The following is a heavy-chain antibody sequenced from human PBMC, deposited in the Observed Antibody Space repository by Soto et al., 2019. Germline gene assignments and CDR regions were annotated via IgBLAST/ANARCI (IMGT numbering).Heavy chain of an antibody. Sequence: SETLSLTCTVSGGSISSYYWSWIRQPPGKGLEWIGYIYYSGSTNYNPSLKSRVTISVDTSKNQFSLRLSSVTAADTAVYYCARLYGFSGFDYWGQGTLVTVSS. CDR2: IYYSGST. V-gene: IGHV4-59*08. J-gene: IGHJ4*02. CDR3: ARLYGFSGFDY. CDR1: GGSISSYY. D-gene: IGHD6-25*01.